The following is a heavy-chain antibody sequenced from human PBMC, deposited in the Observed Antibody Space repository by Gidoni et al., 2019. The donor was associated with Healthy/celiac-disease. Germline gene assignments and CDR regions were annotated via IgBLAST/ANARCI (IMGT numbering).Heavy chain of an antibody. CDR2: ISYDGSNK. V-gene: IGHV3-30*01. Sequence: QVQLVESGGGVVQPGRSLRLSFAASGFTFSSYAMHWVRQAPGKGLEWVAVISYDGSNKYYADSVKGRFTISRDNSKNTLYLQMNSLRAEDTAVYYCARVPFGLYSSSIDYWGQGTLVTVSS. CDR3: ARVPFGLYSSSIDY. J-gene: IGHJ4*02. CDR1: GFTFSSYA. D-gene: IGHD6-6*01.